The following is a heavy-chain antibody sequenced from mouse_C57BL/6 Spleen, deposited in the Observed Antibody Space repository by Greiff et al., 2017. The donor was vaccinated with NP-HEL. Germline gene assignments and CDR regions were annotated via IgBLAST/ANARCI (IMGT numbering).Heavy chain of an antibody. CDR3: APLNDYDGRGFAY. D-gene: IGHD2-4*01. CDR1: GFSLSTSGMG. V-gene: IGHV8-12*01. J-gene: IGHJ3*01. CDR2: IYWDDDK. Sequence: QVQLKESGPGILQSSQTLSLTCSFSGFSLSTSGMGVSWIRQPSGKGLEWLAHIYWDDDKRYNPSLKSRLTISKDTSRNQVFLKITSVDTADTATYYCAPLNDYDGRGFAYWGQGTLVTVSA.